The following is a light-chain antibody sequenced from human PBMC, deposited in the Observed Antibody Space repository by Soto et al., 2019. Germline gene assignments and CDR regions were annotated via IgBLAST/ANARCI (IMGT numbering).Light chain of an antibody. CDR1: QSISSY. CDR2: AAS. CDR3: QQYNNWPLIT. Sequence: DIPMTQSPSSLSASVGDRVTITCRASQSISSYLNWYQQKPGKAPKLLIYAASSLQSGVPSRFSGSGSGTDFTLTISSLQSEDFAVYYCQQYNNWPLITFGQGTRLEIK. J-gene: IGKJ5*01. V-gene: IGKV1-39*01.